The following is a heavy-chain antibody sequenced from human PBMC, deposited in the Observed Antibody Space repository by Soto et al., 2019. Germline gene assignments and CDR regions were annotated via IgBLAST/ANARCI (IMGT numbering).Heavy chain of an antibody. V-gene: IGHV4-30-4*01. J-gene: IGHJ4*02. CDR3: AAESGSTYGYFDH. Sequence: PSASLSLTFIVPGGSVTSDEDSWTLIRQSPGKGLAWIGYISNSGSTGYNPSLKTRLSMSVDRSKNQFTLRLTSVTAADTAVYFCAAESGSTYGYFDHWGQGTQVTVSS. CDR2: ISNSGST. CDR1: GGSVTSDEDS. D-gene: IGHD5-18*01.